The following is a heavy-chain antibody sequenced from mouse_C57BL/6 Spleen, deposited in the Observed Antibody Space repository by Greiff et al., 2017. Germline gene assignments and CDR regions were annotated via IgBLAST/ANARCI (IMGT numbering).Heavy chain of an antibody. V-gene: IGHV1-4*01. Sequence: QVQLQQSGAELARPGASVKMSCKASGYTFTSYTMPWVKQRPGQGLEWIGYINPSSGYTKYNQKFKDKATLTADKSSSTAYMQLSSLTSEDSAVYYCARGKNWDYWGQGTTLTVSS. J-gene: IGHJ2*01. CDR2: INPSSGYT. CDR1: GYTFTSYT. CDR3: ARGKNWDY. D-gene: IGHD4-1*01.